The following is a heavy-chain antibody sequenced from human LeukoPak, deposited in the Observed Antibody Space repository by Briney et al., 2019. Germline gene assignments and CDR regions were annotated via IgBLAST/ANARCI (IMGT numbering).Heavy chain of an antibody. J-gene: IGHJ4*02. D-gene: IGHD3-10*01. CDR3: ARQLWFHLFDY. Sequence: SETLSLTCSVSGGSISSSTYYWGWIRQPPGKGLEWIGTVYYSGSTYYNPSLKGRVTISVDTSTNQFSLRLSSVTAADTAVYYRARQLWFHLFDYWGQGTLVTFSS. V-gene: IGHV4-39*01. CDR2: VYYSGST. CDR1: GGSISSSTYY.